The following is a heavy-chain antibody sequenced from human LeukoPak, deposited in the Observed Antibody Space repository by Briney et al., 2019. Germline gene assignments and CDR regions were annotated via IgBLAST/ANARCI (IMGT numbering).Heavy chain of an antibody. CDR3: ARNGGPSTTVVTPSYFFDP. J-gene: IGHJ5*02. D-gene: IGHD4-23*01. Sequence: SETLSLTCAVYGGSFSGYYWSWIRQPPGKGLEWIGEINHGGRTNYNPSLKSRVTISVDTSKNQFSLKLSSVTAADTAVYYCARNGGPSTTVVTPSYFFDPWGQGTLVTVSS. CDR2: INHGGRT. V-gene: IGHV4-34*01. CDR1: GGSFSGYY.